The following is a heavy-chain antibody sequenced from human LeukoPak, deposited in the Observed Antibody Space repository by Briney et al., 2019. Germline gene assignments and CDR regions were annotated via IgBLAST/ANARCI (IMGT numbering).Heavy chain of an antibody. J-gene: IGHJ5*02. Sequence: SETLSLTCTVSGSSISSGYYWGWIRQPPGKGVEWIGSIYHSGSTFYNPSLKSRVTISVDTSKNQFSLKLSSVTAADTAVYYCARASGWHNNWFDPWGQGTLVTVSS. CDR2: IYHSGST. CDR3: ARASGWHNNWFDP. V-gene: IGHV4-38-2*02. CDR1: GSSISSGYY. D-gene: IGHD6-19*01.